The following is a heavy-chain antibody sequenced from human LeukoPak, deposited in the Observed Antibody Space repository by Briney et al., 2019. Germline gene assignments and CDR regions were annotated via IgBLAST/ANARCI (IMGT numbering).Heavy chain of an antibody. CDR2: IYYSGST. Sequence: SETLSLTCTVSGGPISSRGYNWGWIPQPPGKGLEWIGSIYYSGSTYYNPSLKSRVTISVDTSKNQFSLKLSSVTAADTAVYYCARVRYYDSSGYYPDYWGQGTLVTVSS. J-gene: IGHJ4*02. D-gene: IGHD3-22*01. V-gene: IGHV4-39*07. CDR3: ARVRYYDSSGYYPDY. CDR1: GGPISSRGYN.